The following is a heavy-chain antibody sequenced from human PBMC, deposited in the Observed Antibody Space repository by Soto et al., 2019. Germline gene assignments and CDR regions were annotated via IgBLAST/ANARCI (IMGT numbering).Heavy chain of an antibody. CDR1: GGTFSSYA. Sequence: GASVKVSCKASGGTFSSYAISWVRQAPGQGLEWMGGIIPIFGTANYAQKFQGRVTITADESTSTAYMELSSLRSEDTAVYYCARGSSIYDSSGYYYEVDYWGQGTLVTVSS. J-gene: IGHJ4*02. CDR3: ARGSSIYDSSGYYYEVDY. D-gene: IGHD3-22*01. V-gene: IGHV1-69*13. CDR2: IIPIFGTA.